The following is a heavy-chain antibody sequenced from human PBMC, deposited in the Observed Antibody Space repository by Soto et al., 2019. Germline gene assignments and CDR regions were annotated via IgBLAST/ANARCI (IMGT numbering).Heavy chain of an antibody. CDR1: GGSISSYY. Sequence: QVQLQESSQGLVKPSETLSLTCTVSGGSISSYYWSWIRQPPGEGLEWIGYIFYSGSTNYNPSLKSRVTISLDTSKNQFSLKLSSVTAADTAVYYCAREGVSSSWYYYYAMDVWGQGTTVTVSS. V-gene: IGHV4-59*01. J-gene: IGHJ6*02. CDR2: IFYSGST. D-gene: IGHD6-13*01. CDR3: AREGVSSSWYYYYAMDV.